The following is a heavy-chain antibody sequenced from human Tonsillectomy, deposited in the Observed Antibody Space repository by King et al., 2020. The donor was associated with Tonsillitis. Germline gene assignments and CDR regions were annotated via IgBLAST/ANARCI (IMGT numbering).Heavy chain of an antibody. Sequence: VQLVESGRGLVKPGGALRLSCAASGFTLSDYHMSWIRQAPGKGLEGVSYIKRRTSYTNYADSLKGRFTISRDNAKNSLYLQMNSLRAEDTAVYYCARTYSGYELYYFDYWGQGTLVTVSS. CDR3: ARTYSGYELYYFDY. CDR1: GFTLSDYH. CDR2: IKRRTSYT. D-gene: IGHD5-12*01. V-gene: IGHV3-11*05. J-gene: IGHJ4*02.